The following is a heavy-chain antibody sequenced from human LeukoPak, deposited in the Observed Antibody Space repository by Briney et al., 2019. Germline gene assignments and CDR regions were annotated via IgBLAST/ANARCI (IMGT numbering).Heavy chain of an antibody. V-gene: IGHV3-33*01. CDR1: GFTFSSYG. J-gene: IGHJ4*02. CDR3: ARGFGELFLDY. Sequence: PGGSLRLSCGASGFTFSSYGMRWVRPAPGKGLEWVAVIWYDGTNKYYADSVKGRFSISRDNSKNTLYLQMNSLRAEDSAVYYCARGFGELFLDYWGQGTLVTVSS. CDR2: IWYDGTNK. D-gene: IGHD3-10*01.